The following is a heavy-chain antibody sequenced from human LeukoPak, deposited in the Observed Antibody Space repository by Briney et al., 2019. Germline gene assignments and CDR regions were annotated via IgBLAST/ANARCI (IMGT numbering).Heavy chain of an antibody. CDR1: GGTFSSYA. CDR3: ARDDVVVVAATPIDY. CDR2: ISAYNGNT. J-gene: IGHJ4*02. V-gene: IGHV1-18*01. Sequence: ASVKVSCRASGGTFSSYAISWVRQAPGQGLEWMGWISAYNGNTNYAQKLQGRVTMTTDTSTSTAYMELRSLRSDDTAVYYCARDDVVVVAATPIDYWGQGTLVTVSS. D-gene: IGHD2-15*01.